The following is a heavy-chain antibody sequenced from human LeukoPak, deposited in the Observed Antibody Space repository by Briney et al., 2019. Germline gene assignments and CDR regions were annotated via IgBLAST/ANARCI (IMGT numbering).Heavy chain of an antibody. J-gene: IGHJ4*02. Sequence: GGSLRLSCAASGFTFSSHWMTWIRQAPGKGLEWVASIKKDVGEKFYVDSVKGRFTISRDNAKNSLYLHMNSLGVEDTAVYYCARDDDWNYEDYWGQGTLVTVSS. CDR3: ARDDDWNYEDY. CDR1: GFTFSSHW. D-gene: IGHD1-7*01. CDR2: IKKDVGEK. V-gene: IGHV3-7*01.